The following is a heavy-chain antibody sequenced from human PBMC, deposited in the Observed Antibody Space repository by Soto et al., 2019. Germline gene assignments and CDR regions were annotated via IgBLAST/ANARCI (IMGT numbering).Heavy chain of an antibody. D-gene: IGHD4-17*01. CDR3: AKMTTVRNYGMDV. J-gene: IGHJ6*02. CDR2: IYYSGST. Sequence: QVQLQESGPGLVKPSQTLSLTCTVSGGSISSGGYYWSWIRQHPGKGLEWIGYIYYSGSTYYNPSLKSRVXXSXDXSKNQFSLKLSSVTAADTAVYYCAKMTTVRNYGMDVWGQGTTVTVSS. V-gene: IGHV4-31*03. CDR1: GGSISSGGYY.